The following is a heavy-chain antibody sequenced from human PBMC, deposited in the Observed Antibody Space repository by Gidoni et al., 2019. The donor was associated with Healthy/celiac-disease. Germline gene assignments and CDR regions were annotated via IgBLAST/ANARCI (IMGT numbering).Heavy chain of an antibody. D-gene: IGHD1-1*01. CDR1: GGSFSGYY. V-gene: IGHV4-34*01. Sequence: QVQLQQWGAGLLTPSETLSLTCAVYGGSFSGYYWSWIRQPPGKGREWIGEINHSGSTNYNPSLKSRGTISVDTSKNQFSLKLSSVTAADTAVYYCARGLRGNWIAPYWGQGTLVTVSS. CDR3: ARGLRGNWIAPY. J-gene: IGHJ4*02. CDR2: INHSGST.